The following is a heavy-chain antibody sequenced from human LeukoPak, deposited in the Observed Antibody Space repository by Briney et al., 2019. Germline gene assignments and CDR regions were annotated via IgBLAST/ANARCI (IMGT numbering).Heavy chain of an antibody. V-gene: IGHV4-39*01. J-gene: IGHJ4*02. CDR2: IYYSGST. CDR1: GGSISSSSYY. CDR3: ARGSGEQQLVRGTGPYYFAY. D-gene: IGHD6-13*01. Sequence: SSETLSLTFTVSGGSISSSSYYWGWIRQPPGKGLEGIGSIYYSGSTYYNPSLKSRVTISVDTSKNQFSLKLSSVTAADTAVYYCARGSGEQQLVRGTGPYYFAYWGQGTLVTVSS.